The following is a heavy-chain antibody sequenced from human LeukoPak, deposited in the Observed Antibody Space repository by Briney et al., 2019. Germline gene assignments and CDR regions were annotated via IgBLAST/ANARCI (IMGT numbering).Heavy chain of an antibody. V-gene: IGHV1-69*04. Sequence: ASVKVSCKASGGIFSDFGFSWVRQVPGQGLEWLGKIIPIVAIVKSAQRFHDRVTITADTVANTVYMELNSLKSEDTGVYYCARDRPLSNYDSPFDYWGQGTLVTVSS. CDR2: IIPIVAIV. D-gene: IGHD3-3*01. CDR3: ARDRPLSNYDSPFDY. CDR1: GGIFSDFG. J-gene: IGHJ4*02.